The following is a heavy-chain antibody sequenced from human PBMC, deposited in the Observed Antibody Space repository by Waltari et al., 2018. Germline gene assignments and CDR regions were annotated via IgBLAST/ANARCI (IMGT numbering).Heavy chain of an antibody. CDR3: AGFGELQGYLDY. CDR1: GGSISRGGYY. V-gene: IGHV4-31*01. D-gene: IGHD3-10*01. J-gene: IGHJ4*02. Sequence: QVQMQESGPGLVKPSQTLSLTCTVSGGSISRGGYYWSWIRQRPGKGLEWIGCIYYSGSTYYNPPLKSLVTIAVDTSNNQFSLKLSSVTAADPAVYYGAGFGELQGYLDYWGQGTLVTVSS. CDR2: IYYSGST.